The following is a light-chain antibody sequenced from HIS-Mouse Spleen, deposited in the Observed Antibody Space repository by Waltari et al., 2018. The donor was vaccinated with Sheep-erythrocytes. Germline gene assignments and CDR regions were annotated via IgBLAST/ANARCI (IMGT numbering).Light chain of an antibody. J-gene: IGLJ3*02. V-gene: IGLV2-14*03. Sequence: QSALTQPASVSGSPGQSITISCTGTSSAVGGYNYVSWYQQHPGKAPKLMMYDVSNRPSGVSNRFSGSKSGNTASLTISGLQAEDEADYYCSSYTSSSTSWVFGGGTKLTVL. CDR2: DVS. CDR1: SSAVGGYNY. CDR3: SSYTSSSTSWV.